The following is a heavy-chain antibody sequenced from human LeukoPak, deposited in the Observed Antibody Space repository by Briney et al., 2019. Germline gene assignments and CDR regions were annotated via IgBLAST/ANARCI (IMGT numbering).Heavy chain of an antibody. J-gene: IGHJ4*02. Sequence: SVKVSCKASGGTFSSYAISWVRQAPGQGLEWMGGIIPIFGTSNYAQKFQGRVTITTGESTSTAYMELSSLRSEDTAVYYCARGSPIGTVVLDYWGQGTLVTVSS. CDR3: ARGSPIGTVVLDY. CDR1: GGTFSSYA. V-gene: IGHV1-69*05. D-gene: IGHD4-23*01. CDR2: IIPIFGTS.